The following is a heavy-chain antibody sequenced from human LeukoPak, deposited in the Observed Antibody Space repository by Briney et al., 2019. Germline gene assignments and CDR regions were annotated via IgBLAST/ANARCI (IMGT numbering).Heavy chain of an antibody. V-gene: IGHV3-23*01. J-gene: IGHJ6*03. Sequence: GSLRLSCAASGFTFSTYAVTWVRQAPGKGLEWVSLISGTGGSTYYADSVKGRFTISRDNSKNTLYLQMNSLRAEDTAVYYCARDLETTFYYYYYYMDVWGKGTTVTISS. CDR1: GFTFSTYA. CDR3: ARDLETTFYYYYYYMDV. D-gene: IGHD1-1*01. CDR2: ISGTGGST.